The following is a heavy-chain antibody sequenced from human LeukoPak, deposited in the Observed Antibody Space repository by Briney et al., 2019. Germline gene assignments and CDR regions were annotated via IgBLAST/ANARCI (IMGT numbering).Heavy chain of an antibody. V-gene: IGHV1-2*02. CDR2: INPNSGGT. Sequence: GASVKVSCKASGYTFTGYYMHWVRQAPGQGLEWMGWINPNSGGTNYAQKFQGRVTMTRDTSISTAYMELSRLRSDDTAVYYCARDGDIVVVPAAFYWFDPWGQGTLVTVSS. CDR1: GYTFTGYY. J-gene: IGHJ5*02. CDR3: ARDGDIVVVPAAFYWFDP. D-gene: IGHD2-2*01.